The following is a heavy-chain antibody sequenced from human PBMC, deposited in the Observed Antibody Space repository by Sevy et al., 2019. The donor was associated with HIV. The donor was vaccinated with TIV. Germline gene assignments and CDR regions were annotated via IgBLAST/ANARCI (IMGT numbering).Heavy chain of an antibody. D-gene: IGHD2-8*01. CDR2: LSFGCGEI. CDR3: AREGCTKPHDY. CDR1: GFTFSKYS. Sequence: GSLRLSCAASGFTFSKYSMSWVRQPPGKGLEWVSTLSFGCGEINYADSVKGRFTISRDNSKSSVYLQMNNLRPEVMAVYYCAREGCTKPHDYWGQGTLVTVSS. J-gene: IGHJ4*02. V-gene: IGHV3-23*01.